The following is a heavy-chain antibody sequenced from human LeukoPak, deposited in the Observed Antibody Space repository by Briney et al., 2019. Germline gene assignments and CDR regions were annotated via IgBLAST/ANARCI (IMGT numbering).Heavy chain of an antibody. CDR2: IYHSGST. CDR3: ARRSITMVRGVTYNWFDP. D-gene: IGHD3-10*01. V-gene: IGHV4-38-2*01. J-gene: IGHJ5*02. CDR1: GYSISSGYY. Sequence: SETLSLTCAVSGYSISSGYYWGWIRQPPGKGLEWIGSIYHSGSTYYNPSLKSRVTTSVDTSKNQFSLKLSSVTAADTAVYYCARRSITMVRGVTYNWFDPWGQGTLVTVSS.